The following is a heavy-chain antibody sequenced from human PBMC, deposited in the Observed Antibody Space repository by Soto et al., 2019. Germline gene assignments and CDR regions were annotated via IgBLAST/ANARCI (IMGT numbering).Heavy chain of an antibody. Sequence: SETLSLTCTVSGGSVRSVNVYWNWIRQPPGKGLEWIGYVYNSGSTNFSPSLNSRFTISIDTSKNQFSLKLTAVTAADTAGYYCASAEYRSLSIEWFAYLGQGSLVPDSA. D-gene: IGHD6-19*01. J-gene: IGHJ5*01. V-gene: IGHV4-61*01. CDR3: ASAEYRSLSIEWFAY. CDR2: VYNSGST. CDR1: GGSVRSVNVY.